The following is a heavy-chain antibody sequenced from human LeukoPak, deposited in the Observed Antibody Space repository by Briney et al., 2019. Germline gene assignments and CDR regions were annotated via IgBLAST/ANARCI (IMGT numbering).Heavy chain of an antibody. V-gene: IGHV1-46*01. J-gene: IGHJ4*02. Sequence: ASVKVSCKASGYTFTSSYMHWVRQAPGQGLEWMGIINPSGGSTSYAQKFQGRVTMTRDTSTSTVYMELSSLRSEDTTVYYCARVLRGYSYGSWGQGTLVTVSS. CDR1: GYTFTSSY. D-gene: IGHD5-18*01. CDR2: INPSGGST. CDR3: ARVLRGYSYGS.